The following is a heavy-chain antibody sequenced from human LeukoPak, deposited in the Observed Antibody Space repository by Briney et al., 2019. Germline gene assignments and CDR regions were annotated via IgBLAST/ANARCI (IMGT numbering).Heavy chain of an antibody. CDR2: INPSGNSA. D-gene: IGHD1-26*01. CDR1: GYGFTSYF. J-gene: IGHJ5*02. Sequence: ASVKVSCKASGYGFTSYFIHWVRQAPGQGLEWMGIINPSGNSATYAQKFQGRVTMTRDMSTSTDYMELSSLRSEDTATYYCARDNSVGDNAWWFDPWGRGTLVTVSS. CDR3: ARDNSVGDNAWWFDP. V-gene: IGHV1-46*01.